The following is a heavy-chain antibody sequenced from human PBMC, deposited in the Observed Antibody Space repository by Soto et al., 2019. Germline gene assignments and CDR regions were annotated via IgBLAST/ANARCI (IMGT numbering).Heavy chain of an antibody. Sequence: QVQLVESGGGVVQPGRSLRLSCAASGFTFSSYAMHWVRQAPGKGLEWVAVISYDGSNKYYADSVKGRFTISRDNSKNTLYLQMNSLRAEDTAVYYCARDLRVAATGTPSTTQSYFVYWGQGTLVTVSS. CDR2: ISYDGSNK. V-gene: IGHV3-30-3*01. CDR1: GFTFSSYA. CDR3: ARDLRVAATGTPSTTQSYFVY. J-gene: IGHJ4*02. D-gene: IGHD6-13*01.